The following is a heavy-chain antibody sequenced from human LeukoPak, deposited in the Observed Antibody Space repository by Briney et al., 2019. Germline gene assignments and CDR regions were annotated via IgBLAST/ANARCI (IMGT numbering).Heavy chain of an antibody. D-gene: IGHD3-10*01. CDR1: GFTFSSYS. V-gene: IGHV3-48*01. CDR3: ARELLWFGELSYDAFDI. J-gene: IGHJ3*02. CDR2: ISSSSSTI. Sequence: GGSLRLSCAASGFTFSSYSMNWVRQAPGKGLEWVSYISSSSSTIYYADSVKGRFTISRDNTKNSLYLQMNSLRAEDTAVYYCARELLWFGELSYDAFDIWGQGTMVTVSS.